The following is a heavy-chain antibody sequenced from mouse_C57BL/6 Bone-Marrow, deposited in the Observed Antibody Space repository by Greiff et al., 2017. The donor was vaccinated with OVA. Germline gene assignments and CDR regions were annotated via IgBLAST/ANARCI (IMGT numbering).Heavy chain of an antibody. CDR1: GYTFTSYW. CDR2: IYPGSGST. Sequence: QVQLQQPGAELVKPGASVKMSCKASGYTFTSYWITWVKQRPGQGLEWIGDIYPGSGSTNYNEKFKSKATLTVDTSSSTAYMQLSSLTSEDSAVYYCARGDYYGSLLAMDYWGQGTSVTVSS. J-gene: IGHJ4*01. CDR3: ARGDYYGSLLAMDY. V-gene: IGHV1-55*01. D-gene: IGHD1-1*01.